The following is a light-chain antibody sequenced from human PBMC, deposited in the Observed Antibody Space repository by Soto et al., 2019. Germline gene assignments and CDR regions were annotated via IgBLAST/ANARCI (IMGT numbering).Light chain of an antibody. CDR1: QSVGNNY. Sequence: EIVLTQSPGTLSLSPGERATLSCRASQSVGNNYLAWYQQTPGQAPRLLIYVASSRATGIPDRFSGSGSGXDXTLTISRLEXEDFXMYYCHQHAYSPQTFVRGTRLEIK. V-gene: IGKV3-20*01. CDR2: VAS. J-gene: IGKJ5*01. CDR3: HQHAYSPQT.